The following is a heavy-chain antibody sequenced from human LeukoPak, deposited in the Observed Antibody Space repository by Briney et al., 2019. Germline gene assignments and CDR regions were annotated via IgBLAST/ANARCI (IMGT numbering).Heavy chain of an antibody. J-gene: IGHJ3*02. CDR2: ISYDGSNK. V-gene: IGHV3-30-3*01. CDR3: ARGILIDAFDI. CDR1: GFTFSSYA. D-gene: IGHD3-3*01. Sequence: PGGSLRLSCAASGFTFSSYALHWVRQAPGKGLEWVAVISYDGSNKYYADSVKGRFTISRDNSKNTLYLQMNSLRAEDTAVYYCARGILIDAFDIWGQGTMVTVSS.